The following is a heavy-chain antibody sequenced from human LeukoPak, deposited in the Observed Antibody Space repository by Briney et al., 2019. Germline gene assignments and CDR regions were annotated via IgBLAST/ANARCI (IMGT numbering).Heavy chain of an antibody. J-gene: IGHJ4*02. CDR2: ISWNSGSI. CDR3: ASEFGAGRAY. V-gene: IGHV3-9*01. D-gene: IGHD3-16*01. Sequence: GGSLRLSCAASGFTFDDYAMHWVRQAPGKGLEWVSGISWNSGSIGYADSVKGRFTISRDNAKNSLYLQMNSLRAEDTAVYYCASEFGAGRAYWGQGTLVTVSS. CDR1: GFTFDDYA.